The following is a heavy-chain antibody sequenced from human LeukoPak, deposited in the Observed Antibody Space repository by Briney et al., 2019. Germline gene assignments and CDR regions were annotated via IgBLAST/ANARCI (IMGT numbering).Heavy chain of an antibody. V-gene: IGHV4-59*01. CDR3: ARWFCIGATCYQMDV. CDR2: IYYSGST. Sequence: SETLSLTCTVSGGSLSTYYWSWIRQPPGKGLEWIGYIYYSGSTNYNPSLKSRVTMSVDTSKNQLSLKVSSVTAADAAVYYCARWFCIGATCYQMDVGGKGTTVTVSS. J-gene: IGHJ6*03. D-gene: IGHD2-15*01. CDR1: GGSLSTYY.